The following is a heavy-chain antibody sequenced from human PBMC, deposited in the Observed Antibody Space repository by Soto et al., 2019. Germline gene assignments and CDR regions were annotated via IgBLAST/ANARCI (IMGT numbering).Heavy chain of an antibody. Sequence: SVKVSCKASGFTFTSSAVQWVRQARGQRLEWIGWIVVGSGNTNYAQKFQERVTITRDMSTSTAYMEPSSLRSEDTAVYYCAADYYYYYGMDVWGQGTTVTISS. CDR3: AADYYYYYGMDV. V-gene: IGHV1-58*01. CDR1: GFTFTSSA. J-gene: IGHJ6*01. CDR2: IVVGSGNT.